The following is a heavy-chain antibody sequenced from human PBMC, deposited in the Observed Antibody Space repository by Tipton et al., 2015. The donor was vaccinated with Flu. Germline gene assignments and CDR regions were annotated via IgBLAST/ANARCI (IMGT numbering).Heavy chain of an antibody. V-gene: IGHV1-46*01. J-gene: IGHJ4*02. CDR3: AREGSAGGNFDS. Sequence: QLVQSGAEVKKPGASVKVPCKASGYSITHYSMRWVRKAPKEGLEWMGTMNPRDDSTRPAQKFQGRITMTRDTSTNTFYMELKSLTSEDTAIYYCAREGSAGGNFDSWGQGILVSVSS. D-gene: IGHD2-15*01. CDR1: GYSITHYS. CDR2: MNPRDDST.